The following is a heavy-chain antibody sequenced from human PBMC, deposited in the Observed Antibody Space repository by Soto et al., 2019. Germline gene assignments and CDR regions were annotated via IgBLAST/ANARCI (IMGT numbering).Heavy chain of an antibody. J-gene: IGHJ6*03. D-gene: IGHD3-10*01. CDR2: ISYDGSNK. CDR3: AKGGGSGPWDGFHYMDV. V-gene: IGHV3-30*18. CDR1: GFTFSSYG. Sequence: ESGGGVVQPGRSLRLSCAASGFTFSSYGMHWVRQAPGKGLEWVAVISYDGSNKYYADSVKGRFTISRDNSKNTLYLQMNSLRAEDTAVYYCAKGGGSGPWDGFHYMDVWGKGTTVTVSS.